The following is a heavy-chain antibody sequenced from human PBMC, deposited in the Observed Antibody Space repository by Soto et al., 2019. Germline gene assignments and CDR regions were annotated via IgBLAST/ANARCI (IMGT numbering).Heavy chain of an antibody. V-gene: IGHV1-24*01. CDR2: FDPIFGTA. CDR3: ARETESEAGAFLLERTNYYYYGMDV. J-gene: IGHJ6*02. D-gene: IGHD3-3*01. Sequence: ASVKVSCKVSGYTLTELSMHWVRQAPGKGLEWMGGFDPIFGTANYAQKFQGRVTITADESTSTAYMELSSLRSEDTAVYYCARETESEAGAFLLERTNYYYYGMDVWGQGTTVTVSS. CDR1: GYTLTELS.